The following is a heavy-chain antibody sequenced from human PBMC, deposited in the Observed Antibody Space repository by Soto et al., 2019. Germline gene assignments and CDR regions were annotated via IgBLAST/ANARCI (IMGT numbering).Heavy chain of an antibody. CDR2: ISYDGSDK. J-gene: IGHJ4*02. Sequence: QVQLVESGGGVVQPGRSLRLSCAASGFTFTGYAMHWVRQAPGKGLEWVAVISYDGSDKFYADSVRGRFTISRDNSKKTLYLQMNSLRPEDTGVYYCTTDRQVATYYFDYWGQGTLVTVSS. CDR3: TTDRQVATYYFDY. V-gene: IGHV3-30*03. CDR1: GFTFTGYA. D-gene: IGHD5-12*01.